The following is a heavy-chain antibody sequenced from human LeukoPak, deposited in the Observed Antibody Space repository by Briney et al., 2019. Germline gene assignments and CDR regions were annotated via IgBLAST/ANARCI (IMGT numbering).Heavy chain of an antibody. CDR1: GFTFSSYG. CDR2: ISYDGSNK. CDR3: AKVLMGPGPNDY. V-gene: IGHV3-30*18. Sequence: GGSLRLSCAASGFTFSSYGMHWVRQAPGKGLEWVAVISYDGSNKYYADSVKGRFTISRDNSKNTLYLQMNSLRAEDTAVYYCAKVLMGPGPNDYWGQGTLVTVSS. J-gene: IGHJ4*02. D-gene: IGHD2-15*01.